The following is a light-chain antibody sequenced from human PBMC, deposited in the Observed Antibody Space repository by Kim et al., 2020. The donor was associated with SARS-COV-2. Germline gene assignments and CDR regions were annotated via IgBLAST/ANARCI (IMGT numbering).Light chain of an antibody. V-gene: IGLV2-14*03. CDR2: AVS. CDR1: KSDVGGYNF. J-gene: IGLJ2*01. Sequence: QSALTQPASVSGSPGQSITISCTGTKSDVGGYNFVSWYQQHPGKAPKLMIYAVSNRPSGVSNRYSGSKSGNTASLIISGLQAEDEADYYCSSYTGGTTLVVFGGGTQLTVL. CDR3: SSYTGGTTLVV.